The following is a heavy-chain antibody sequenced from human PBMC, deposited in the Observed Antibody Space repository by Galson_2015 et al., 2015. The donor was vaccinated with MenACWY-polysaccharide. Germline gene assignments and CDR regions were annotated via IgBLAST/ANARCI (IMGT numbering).Heavy chain of an antibody. J-gene: IGHJ4*02. CDR3: AKGVGYDFGVVDY. V-gene: IGHV3-9*01. Sequence: SLRLSCAASGFTFDDYAMHWVRQAPGKGLEWVSGISWNSGSIGYADSVKGRFTISRDNAKNSLYLQMNSLRAEDTALYYCAKGVGYDFGVVDYWGQGTLVTVSS. CDR1: GFTFDDYA. D-gene: IGHD5-12*01. CDR2: ISWNSGSI.